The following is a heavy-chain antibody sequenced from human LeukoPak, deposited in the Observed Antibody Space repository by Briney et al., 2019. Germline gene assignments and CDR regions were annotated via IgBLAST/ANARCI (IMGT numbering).Heavy chain of an antibody. Sequence: GGSLRLPCAASGLTFSDYYMSWIRQAPGKGLEWVSYITSCCSSIYYADSVKGRHNISRDNAKNSLFLQMNSLRAEDTAVYYCARDPYSGSYGADYYYYMDVWGKGTTVTISS. CDR1: GLTFSDYY. D-gene: IGHD1-26*01. J-gene: IGHJ6*03. CDR3: ARDPYSGSYGADYYYYMDV. CDR2: ITSCCSSI. V-gene: IGHV3-11*04.